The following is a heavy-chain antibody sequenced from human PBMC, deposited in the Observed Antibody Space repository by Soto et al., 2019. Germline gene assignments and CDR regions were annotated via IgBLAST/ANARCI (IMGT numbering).Heavy chain of an antibody. J-gene: IGHJ6*02. V-gene: IGHV1-8*01. D-gene: IGHD1-26*01. Sequence: AASLKVSCKAFGYTFASYDINRVRQATGQGLEWMGWMSPNSGTTDYAQKFQGRVTMTRDTSISTAYMELSSLTSEDTAVYFCARGIDAGVDIWGQGTTVTVSS. CDR2: MSPNSGTT. CDR3: ARGIDAGVDI. CDR1: GYTFASYD.